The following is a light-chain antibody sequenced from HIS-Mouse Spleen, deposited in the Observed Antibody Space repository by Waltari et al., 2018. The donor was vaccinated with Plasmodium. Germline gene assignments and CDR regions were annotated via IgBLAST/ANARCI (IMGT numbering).Light chain of an antibody. V-gene: IGKV1D-8*02. CDR2: AAS. J-gene: IGKJ1*01. CDR1: QGSSSY. CDR3: QQYYSFPWT. Sequence: AIWMTQSPSLLSASTGDRVTIRCRMSQGSSSYLAWYQQKPGKAPELLIYAASTLQSGVPSRFSGSGSGTDFTLTISCLQSEDFATYYCQQYYSFPWTFGQGTKVEIK.